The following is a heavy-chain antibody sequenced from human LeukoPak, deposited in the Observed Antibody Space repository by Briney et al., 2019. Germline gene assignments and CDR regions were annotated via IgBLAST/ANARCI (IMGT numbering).Heavy chain of an antibody. CDR1: GFTFSSYA. D-gene: IGHD6-13*01. V-gene: IGHV3-30-3*01. CDR2: ISYDGSNK. J-gene: IGHJ2*01. CDR3: ARVPLGGSSSCCDYWYFDL. Sequence: GRSLRLSCAASGFTFSSYAMHWVRQAPGKGLEWVAVISYDGSNKYYADSVKGRFTISRDNSKNTLYLQMNSLRAEDTAVYYCARVPLGGSSSCCDYWYFDLWGRGTLVTVSS.